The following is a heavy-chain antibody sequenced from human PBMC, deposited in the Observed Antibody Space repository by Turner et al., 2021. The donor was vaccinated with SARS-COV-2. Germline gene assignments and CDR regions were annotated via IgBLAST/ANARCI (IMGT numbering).Heavy chain of an antibody. Sequence: QVQLQQWGAGLLKPSETLSLTCGVYGGSFSGYYWSWIRQPPGKGLEWIGEIYHRGSTNYNPSLKSRVTISVDTSKNQFSLKLSSVTAADTAVYYCARSWGGILTGYSFDPWGQGTLVTVSS. V-gene: IGHV4-34*01. CDR2: IYHRGST. J-gene: IGHJ5*02. CDR1: GGSFSGYY. D-gene: IGHD3-9*01. CDR3: ARSWGGILTGYSFDP.